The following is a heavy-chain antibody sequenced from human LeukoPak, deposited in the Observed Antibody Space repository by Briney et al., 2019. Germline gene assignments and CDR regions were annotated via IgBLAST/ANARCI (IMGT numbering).Heavy chain of an antibody. CDR3: ARKASSGCYFDY. D-gene: IGHD6-19*01. J-gene: IGHJ4*02. CDR1: GGSISSYY. V-gene: IGHV4-59*01. CDR2: IYYSGST. Sequence: PSETLSLTCTVSGGSISSYYWSWIRQPPGKGLEWIGYIYYSGSTNYNPSLKSRVTISVDTSKNQFSLKLSSVTAADTAVYYCARKASSGCYFDYWGQGTLVTVSS.